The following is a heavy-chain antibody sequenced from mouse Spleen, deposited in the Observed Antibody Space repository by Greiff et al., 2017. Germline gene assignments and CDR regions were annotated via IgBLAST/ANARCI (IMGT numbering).Heavy chain of an antibody. Sequence: EVQLQQSGAELVRSGASVKLSCTASGFNITDYYMHWVKQRPEQGLEWIGWIDPENGDTEYAPKFQGKATMTADTSSNTAYLQLSSLTSEDTAVYFCAGRGFAYWGQGTLVTVSA. CDR3: AGRGFAY. J-gene: IGHJ3*01. CDR2: IDPENGDT. V-gene: IGHV14-4*02. CDR1: GFNITDYY.